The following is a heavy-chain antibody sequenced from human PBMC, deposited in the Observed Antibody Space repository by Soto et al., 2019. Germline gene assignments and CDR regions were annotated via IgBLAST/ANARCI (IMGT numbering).Heavy chain of an antibody. V-gene: IGHV4-59*11. CDR2: IYYSGST. CDR1: GGSINSLY. J-gene: IGHJ4*02. CDR3: GRQVVRSEIDY. Sequence: SETLSLTCTVSGGSINSLYWSWIRQPPGKGLEWIGYIYYSGSTTYNPSLKSRVTISVDTSTNQFSLKLSSVTAADTAVYYCGRQVVRSEIDYWGRGTLVTVSS. D-gene: IGHD6-19*01.